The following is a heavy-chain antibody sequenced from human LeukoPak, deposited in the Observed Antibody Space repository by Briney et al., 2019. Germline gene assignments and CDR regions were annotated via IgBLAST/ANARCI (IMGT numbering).Heavy chain of an antibody. J-gene: IGHJ4*02. Sequence: SETLSLTCTVSGYSISSGYYWGWIRQPPGKGLEWIGSIYYSGSTYYNPSLKSRVTISVDTSKNQLSLKLSSVTAADTAVYYCARGGYCGGDCYFYYWGQGTLVTVSS. CDR2: IYYSGST. CDR1: GYSISSGYY. D-gene: IGHD2-21*02. CDR3: ARGGYCGGDCYFYY. V-gene: IGHV4-38-2*02.